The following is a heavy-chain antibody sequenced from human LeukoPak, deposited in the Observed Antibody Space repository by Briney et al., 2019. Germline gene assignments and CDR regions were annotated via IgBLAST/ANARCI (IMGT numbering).Heavy chain of an antibody. D-gene: IGHD1-20*01. J-gene: IGHJ4*02. CDR3: ARDGRGISVDY. CDR1: GYTFTSYG. V-gene: IGHV1-18*01. Sequence: GGSVKVSCKASGYTFTSYGISWVRQAPGQGREGMGWISAYNGKTNYAQKLQGRVTMTTHTFTSTAYMELRSLRSDDTAVYYCARDGRGISVDYWGQGTLVTVSS. CDR2: ISAYNGKT.